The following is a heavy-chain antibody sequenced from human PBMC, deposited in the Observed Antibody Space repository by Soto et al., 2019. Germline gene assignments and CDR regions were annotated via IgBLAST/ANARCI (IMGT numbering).Heavy chain of an antibody. CDR1: GGTFNDYP. Sequence: SVKVSCKASGGTFNDYPITWVRQAPGEGLEWMGGSIPIFGTANYAQKFQGRVTISVDESTSTAYMELSSLRSEDTAVYYCARGRGYSGDDHYYYFDMDVWGQGTTVTVSS. D-gene: IGHD5-12*01. CDR2: SIPIFGTA. J-gene: IGHJ6*02. V-gene: IGHV1-69*13. CDR3: ARGRGYSGDDHYYYFDMDV.